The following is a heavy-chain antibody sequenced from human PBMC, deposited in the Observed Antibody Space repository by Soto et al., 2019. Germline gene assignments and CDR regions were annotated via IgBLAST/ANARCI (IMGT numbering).Heavy chain of an antibody. CDR3: AKRGGRGAANKAEYCQH. D-gene: IGHD3-16*01. CDR2: ISGSGGTT. CDR1: GFTFSSYA. J-gene: IGHJ1*01. Sequence: EVQLLESGGGLVQPGGSLRLSCAASGFTFSSYAMSWVRQAPGKGLEWVSGISGSGGTTECADSVKGRFTISRDNSKNTLYLQMNSLRAEDTAVYYCAKRGGRGAANKAEYCQHLGQGTLVTVSS. V-gene: IGHV3-23*01.